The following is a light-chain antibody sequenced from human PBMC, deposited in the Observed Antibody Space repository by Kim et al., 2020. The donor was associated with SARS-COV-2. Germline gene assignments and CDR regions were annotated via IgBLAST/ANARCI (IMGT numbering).Light chain of an antibody. CDR3: QAWDSFTYV. CDR2: QDS. J-gene: IGLJ1*01. Sequence: VSPEQTASITCAGDKLGDKYACWYQHKPGQSPVRVIYQDSKRPSGIPERFSGSNSGNTATLTISGTQAMDEADYYCQAWDSFTYVFGTGTKVTVL. V-gene: IGLV3-1*01. CDR1: KLGDKY.